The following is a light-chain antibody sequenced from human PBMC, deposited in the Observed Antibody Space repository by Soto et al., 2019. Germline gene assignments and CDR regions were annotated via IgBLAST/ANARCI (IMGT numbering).Light chain of an antibody. V-gene: IGKV3-20*01. Sequence: EIVLTQSPGTLSLSPGERATLSCRASHSVSSSYLAWYQQKPGQAPRLLISGASSRATGIPDRFSGSGSGTDFTLTTSRLEPEDVAVYYCQQDGSSPTWNFSQGTKVDIK. J-gene: IGKJ1*01. CDR2: GAS. CDR3: QQDGSSPTWN. CDR1: HSVSSSY.